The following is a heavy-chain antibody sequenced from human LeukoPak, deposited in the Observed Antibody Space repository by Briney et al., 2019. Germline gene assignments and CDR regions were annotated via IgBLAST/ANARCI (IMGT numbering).Heavy chain of an antibody. CDR1: GLTFSGYA. Sequence: PGGSLRLSCAASGLTFSGYAMSWVRQAPGKGLEWVSAISGSGGSTYYADSVKGRFTISRDNSKNTLYLQMNSLRAEDTAVYYCAKSLAKYYFDSSGYYKAFDIWGRGTMVTVSS. CDR3: AKSLAKYYFDSSGYYKAFDI. J-gene: IGHJ3*02. V-gene: IGHV3-23*01. D-gene: IGHD3-22*01. CDR2: ISGSGGST.